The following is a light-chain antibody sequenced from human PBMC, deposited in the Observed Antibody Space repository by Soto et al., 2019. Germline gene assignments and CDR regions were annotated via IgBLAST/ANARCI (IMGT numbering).Light chain of an antibody. CDR3: QHYNSYPFT. CDR1: QSISSW. V-gene: IGKV1-5*03. CDR2: KAS. J-gene: IGKJ3*01. Sequence: DIQMTQSPSTLSASVGDRVTITCRASQSISSWLAWYQQKQGKAPKLLIYKASSLESGVPSKFSCSGSDTEFTLTISSLQPDDFATYYCQHYNSYPFTFGPGTKVDIK.